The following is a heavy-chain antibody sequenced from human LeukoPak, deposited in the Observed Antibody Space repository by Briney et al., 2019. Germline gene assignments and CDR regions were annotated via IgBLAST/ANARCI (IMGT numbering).Heavy chain of an antibody. D-gene: IGHD5-24*01. CDR1: GFTVSSNY. Sequence: GGSLRLSCAASGFTVSSNYMSWVRQAPGKGLEWVSVIYSGGSAYYANSVKGRFTIPRDNSKNTLYLQMNGLRAEDTAVYFCARYGYNYYFDYWGQGTLVTVSS. J-gene: IGHJ4*02. CDR3: ARYGYNYYFDY. V-gene: IGHV3-53*01. CDR2: IYSGGSA.